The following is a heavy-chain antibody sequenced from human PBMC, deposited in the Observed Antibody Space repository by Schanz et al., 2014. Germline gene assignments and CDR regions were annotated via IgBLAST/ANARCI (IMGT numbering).Heavy chain of an antibody. CDR3: ASSGAGYSSSWDFDY. CDR2: IIPSLGLA. Sequence: QVQLVQSGAEVKKPGASVKVSCKASGYTFTSYGINWVRQAPGQGLEWMGRIIPSLGLAKYEQKFQDKVTITADTSTTTAYMELSSLRSEDTAVYYCASSGAGYSSSWDFDYWGQGTLVTVSS. D-gene: IGHD6-13*01. V-gene: IGHV1-69*04. J-gene: IGHJ4*02. CDR1: GYTFTSYG.